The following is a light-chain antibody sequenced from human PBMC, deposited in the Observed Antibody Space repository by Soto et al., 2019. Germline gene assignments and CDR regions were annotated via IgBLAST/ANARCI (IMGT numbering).Light chain of an antibody. V-gene: IGKV3-15*01. CDR3: QQYHNWPYT. J-gene: IGKJ2*01. CDR1: ESVSSN. Sequence: EIVMTQSPATLSESPGERATLSCRASESVSSNLAWYQQKPGQAPRLLIYGASTRATGIPARFSGSGSGTEFTLTISSLQSEDFAVYYCQQYHNWPYTFGQGTKLEIK. CDR2: GAS.